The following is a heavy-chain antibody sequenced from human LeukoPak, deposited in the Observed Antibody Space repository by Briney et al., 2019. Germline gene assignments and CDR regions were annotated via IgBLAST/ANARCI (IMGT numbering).Heavy chain of an antibody. CDR1: GDSISSYY. D-gene: IGHD6-13*01. CDR2: IYYSGIT. Sequence: SETLSVTCTVSGDSISSYYWSWIRQPPGKGLEWIGYIYYSGITNYNPSLKSRVTISVDTSKNQFSLKLSSVTAADTAVYYCARGLGIAAAASNYYYYYYMDVWGKGTTVTISS. J-gene: IGHJ6*03. V-gene: IGHV4-59*01. CDR3: ARGLGIAAAASNYYYYYYMDV.